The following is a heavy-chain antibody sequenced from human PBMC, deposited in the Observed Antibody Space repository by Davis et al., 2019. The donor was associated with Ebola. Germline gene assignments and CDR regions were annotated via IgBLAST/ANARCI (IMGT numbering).Heavy chain of an antibody. Sequence: GESLKISCAASGFTFTKFPMHWVRQAPGKGLEWVSAISGSGGSTYYADSVKGRFTISRDNSKNTLYLQMNSLRAEDTAVYYCAKIAAARYFDYWGQGTLVTVSS. D-gene: IGHD6-13*01. CDR2: ISGSGGST. CDR1: GFTFTKFP. J-gene: IGHJ4*02. CDR3: AKIAAARYFDY. V-gene: IGHV3-23*01.